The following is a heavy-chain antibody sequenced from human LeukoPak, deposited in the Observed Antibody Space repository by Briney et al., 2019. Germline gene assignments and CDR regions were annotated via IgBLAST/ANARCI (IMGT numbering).Heavy chain of an antibody. CDR2: ISYDGSNK. Sequence: GGSLRLSCAASGFTFSSYGMHWVRQTPGKGLEWVAVISYDGSNKYYADSVKGRFTISRDNSKNTLYLQMNSLRAEDTAVYYCARGGNPRDGPDYWGQGTLVTVSS. V-gene: IGHV3-30*03. J-gene: IGHJ4*02. D-gene: IGHD4-23*01. CDR1: GFTFSSYG. CDR3: ARGGNPRDGPDY.